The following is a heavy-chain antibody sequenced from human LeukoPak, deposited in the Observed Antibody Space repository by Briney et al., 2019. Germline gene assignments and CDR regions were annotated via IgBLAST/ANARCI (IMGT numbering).Heavy chain of an antibody. CDR3: ARVRDELLWGAFDI. D-gene: IGHD2-2*01. J-gene: IGHJ3*02. CDR1: GYTFTSYG. Sequence: ASVKVSCKASGYTFTSYGISWVRQAPGQGLEWMGWISAYNGNTNYAQKLQGRVTMTTDTSTSTAYMELSRLRSDDTAVYYCARVRDELLWGAFDIWGQGTMVTVSS. CDR2: ISAYNGNT. V-gene: IGHV1-18*01.